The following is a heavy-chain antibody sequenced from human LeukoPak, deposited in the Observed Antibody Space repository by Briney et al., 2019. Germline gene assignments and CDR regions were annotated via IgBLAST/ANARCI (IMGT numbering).Heavy chain of an antibody. J-gene: IGHJ4*02. D-gene: IGHD4-17*01. Sequence: GGSLRLSCSASGFTFSGYSMGWVRQAPGKGLQWVSSISGSGSITYYIDSVEGRFTISRDNSKNTMYLQTNSLRAEGTAVYYCARGRGGDYVPSRFDYWGQGTLVTVSS. CDR2: ISGSGSIT. CDR3: ARGRGGDYVPSRFDY. CDR1: GFTFSGYS. V-gene: IGHV3-23*01.